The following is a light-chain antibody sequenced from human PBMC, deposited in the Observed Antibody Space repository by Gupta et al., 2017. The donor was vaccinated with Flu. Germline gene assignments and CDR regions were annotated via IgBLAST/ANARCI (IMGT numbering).Light chain of an antibody. V-gene: IGKV1-39*01. Sequence: SATIGDRVSITCRESQSDANYVNWYQQKPGRAPKLLIYGVSILQSGVPARFSGSTSGTDFTLTINSLQTEDAATYYCQQNYNTPRTFGQGTKLKIK. CDR3: QQNYNTPRT. J-gene: IGKJ2*01. CDR1: QSDANY. CDR2: GVS.